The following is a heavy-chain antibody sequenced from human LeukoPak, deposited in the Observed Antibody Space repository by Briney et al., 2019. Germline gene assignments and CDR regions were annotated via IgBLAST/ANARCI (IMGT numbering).Heavy chain of an antibody. J-gene: IGHJ4*02. Sequence: GSLRLSCAASGFTFPDYGMSWVRLAPGKGLGWVSGVDLNGGSTHNADTVKGRFTTSRDKAKNSLYLQMNTLRAEDTAVYYCARLFNFYGSGTYYPFDSWGQGALVTVSS. CDR3: ARLFNFYGSGTYYPFDS. CDR2: VDLNGGST. V-gene: IGHV3-20*04. CDR1: GFTFPDYG. D-gene: IGHD3-10*01.